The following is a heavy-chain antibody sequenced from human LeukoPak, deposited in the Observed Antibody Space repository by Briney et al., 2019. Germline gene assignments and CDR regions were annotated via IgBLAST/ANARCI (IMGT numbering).Heavy chain of an antibody. CDR2: ISSSSSYI. V-gene: IGHV3-21*01. J-gene: IGHJ3*02. CDR3: AGDSVAVTSAFDI. D-gene: IGHD2-15*01. Sequence: GGSLRLSCAASGFTFNNFIMNWVRQAPGKGLEWVSSISSSSSYIYYADSVKGRFTISRDNAKNSLYLQMNSLRAEDTAVYYCAGDSVAVTSAFDIWGQGTMVTVSS. CDR1: GFTFNNFI.